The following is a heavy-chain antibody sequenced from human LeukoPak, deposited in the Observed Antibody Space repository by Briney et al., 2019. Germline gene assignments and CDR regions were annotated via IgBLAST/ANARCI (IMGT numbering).Heavy chain of an antibody. D-gene: IGHD4-17*01. CDR2: ISVYNDNR. CDR3: ARDTGYGDYVGDY. V-gene: IGHV1-18*01. J-gene: IGHJ4*02. Sequence: ASVKVSCMASGYSFTSYGISWVRQAPGQGLEWMGWISVYNDNRKYAQNFQGSLTMTTDTFTSTAYMELRSLRSDDTAVYYCARDTGYGDYVGDYWGQGTLVTVSS. CDR1: GYSFTSYG.